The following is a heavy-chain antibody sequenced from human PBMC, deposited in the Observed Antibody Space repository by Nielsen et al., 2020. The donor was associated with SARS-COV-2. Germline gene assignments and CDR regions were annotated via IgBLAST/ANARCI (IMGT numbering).Heavy chain of an antibody. CDR2: IYYSGST. Sequence: SETLSLTCTVSGGSISSGDYYWSWIRQPPGKGLEWIGYIYYSGSTYYNPSLKSRVTISVDTSKNQFSLKLSSVTAADTAVYYCARGGYFDWLLRAHGYYGMDVWGQGTTVTVSS. CDR1: GGSISSGDYY. V-gene: IGHV4-30-4*01. J-gene: IGHJ6*02. CDR3: ARGGYFDWLLRAHGYYGMDV. D-gene: IGHD3-9*01.